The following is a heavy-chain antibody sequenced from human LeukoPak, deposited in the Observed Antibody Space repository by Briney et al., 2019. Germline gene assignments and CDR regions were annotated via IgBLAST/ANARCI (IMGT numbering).Heavy chain of an antibody. Sequence: PGGSLRLSCAASGFTFSSYGMHWVRQAPGKGLEWVAFIRYDGSNKYYADSVKGRFTISRDNSKNTLYLQMNSLRAEDTAVYYCAKDNSGVGQQLVPGGSALDYWGQGTLVTVSS. CDR3: AKDNSGVGQQLVPGGSALDY. V-gene: IGHV3-30*02. CDR2: IRYDGSNK. J-gene: IGHJ4*02. CDR1: GFTFSSYG. D-gene: IGHD6-13*01.